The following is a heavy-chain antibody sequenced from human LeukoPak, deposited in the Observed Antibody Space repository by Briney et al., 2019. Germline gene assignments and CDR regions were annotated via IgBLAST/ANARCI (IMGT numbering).Heavy chain of an antibody. J-gene: IGHJ5*02. Sequence: GGSLRLSCAASGFTVSNDYMAWVRQAPGRGLEWVSLICCDGTTFYTDSVKGRFTISRDNFKNTLYLQMSSLRPEDTALYYCARDRAGAQSWVALDPWGQGTLVTVSS. CDR3: ARDRAGAQSWVALDP. D-gene: IGHD3-10*01. V-gene: IGHV3-66*02. CDR1: GFTVSNDY. CDR2: ICCDGTT.